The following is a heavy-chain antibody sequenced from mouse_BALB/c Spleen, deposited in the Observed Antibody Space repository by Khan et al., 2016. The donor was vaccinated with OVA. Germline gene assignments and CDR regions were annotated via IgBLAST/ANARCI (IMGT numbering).Heavy chain of an antibody. V-gene: IGHV5-17*02. CDR2: ISGDSSTI. D-gene: IGHD1-1*01. Sequence: DVHLVESGGGLVQPGGSRKLSCVASGFTFSSFGMHWVRQAPEKGLEWVAYISGDSSTIYYTDKVKGRFTISRDNPKNTLFLQMTSLRSEDMAMYYCARSYFYGYYFDQWGQGTTLTVSS. CDR1: GFTFSSFG. J-gene: IGHJ2*01. CDR3: ARSYFYGYYFDQ.